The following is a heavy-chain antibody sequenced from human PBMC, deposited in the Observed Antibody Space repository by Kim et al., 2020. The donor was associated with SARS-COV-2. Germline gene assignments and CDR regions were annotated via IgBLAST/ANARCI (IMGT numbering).Heavy chain of an antibody. J-gene: IGHJ4*02. D-gene: IGHD1-1*01. Sequence: GGSTDYAASVKGRFTISRDNSKNTLYLKMNSLRAEDTAVYFCAVNWNFDYWGQGTLVTVSS. CDR3: AVNWNFDY. CDR2: GGST. V-gene: IGHV3-23*01.